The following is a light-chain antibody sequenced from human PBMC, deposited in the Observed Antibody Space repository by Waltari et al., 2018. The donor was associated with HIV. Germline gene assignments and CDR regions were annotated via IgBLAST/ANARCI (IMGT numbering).Light chain of an antibody. J-gene: IGKJ4*01. CDR2: GGY. CDR3: HQYFSDPFT. Sequence: DIQMTQFPSSLSASVGDRVTITCRATQDIGNSVSWYQQRPGKVPKLLVYGGYIRHRGVASMFTGSGSGTEYTLTISSLQPEDFATYYCHQYFSDPFTFGGGTKVEI. V-gene: IGKV1-NL1*01. CDR1: QDIGNS.